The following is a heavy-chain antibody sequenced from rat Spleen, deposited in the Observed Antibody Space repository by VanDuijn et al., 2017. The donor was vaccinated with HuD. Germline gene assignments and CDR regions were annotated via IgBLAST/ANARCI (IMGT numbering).Heavy chain of an antibody. Sequence: QVQLQQSGAELAKPGSSVKISCKASGYTFTSYDISWIKQTTGQGLEYIGYINTGSGGTYYNERFKGKATLTVDKSSSTVFKQLSSLTPEDTAVYYCTREGITIVVTGWFAYWGQGTLVTVSS. D-gene: IGHD1-1*01. CDR2: INTGSGGT. J-gene: IGHJ3*01. V-gene: IGHV1-57*01. CDR3: TREGITIVVTGWFAY. CDR1: GYTFTSYD.